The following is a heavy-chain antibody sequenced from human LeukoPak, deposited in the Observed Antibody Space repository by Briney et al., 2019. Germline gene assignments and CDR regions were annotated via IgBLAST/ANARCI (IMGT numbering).Heavy chain of an antibody. Sequence: ASVKVSCKASGGTFSNYAISWVRQAPGQGLEWMGGIIPIFGTANYAQKFRGRVTITADKSTRTAYMELSSLRSEDTAVYYCARLNGDYNLDPWGQGTLVTVSS. CDR1: GGTFSNYA. CDR2: IIPIFGTA. D-gene: IGHD4-17*01. V-gene: IGHV1-69*06. CDR3: ARLNGDYNLDP. J-gene: IGHJ5*02.